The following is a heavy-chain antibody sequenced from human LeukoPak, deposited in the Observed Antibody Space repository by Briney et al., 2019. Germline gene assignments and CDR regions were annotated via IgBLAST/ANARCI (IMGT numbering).Heavy chain of an antibody. CDR1: GYTFITYT. V-gene: IGHV1-3*01. D-gene: IGHD3-10*01. CDR2: INAGNGNT. Sequence: ASVKVSCKASGYTFITYTIHWVRQAPGQRLEWMGWINAGNGNTKYSQKFQGRVTISRDTSATTAYMELSSLRSEDTAVYYCARDPDPQYGSGSYYPNWFDPWGQGTLVTASS. J-gene: IGHJ5*02. CDR3: ARDPDPQYGSGSYYPNWFDP.